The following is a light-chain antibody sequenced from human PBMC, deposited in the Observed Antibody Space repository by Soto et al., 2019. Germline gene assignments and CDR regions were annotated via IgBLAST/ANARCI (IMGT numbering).Light chain of an antibody. CDR3: QQYNSYPWT. CDR2: DAS. V-gene: IGKV1-33*01. J-gene: IGKJ1*01. Sequence: DMGKSEAPSARSVTEENRVTITSQASQDISNYLNWYQQKPGKAPKLRIYDASNLETGVPSRFSGSGSGTEFTLTTTSLQPHDFATYYCQQYNSYPWTFGQGTKVDI. CDR1: QDISNY.